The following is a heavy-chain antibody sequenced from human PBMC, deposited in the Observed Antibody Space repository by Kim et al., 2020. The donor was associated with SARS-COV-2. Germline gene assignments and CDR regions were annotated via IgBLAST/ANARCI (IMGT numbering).Heavy chain of an antibody. CDR1: GGTFSGYA. CDR3: ATGLYYGSGSYLGFYFDY. J-gene: IGHJ4*02. V-gene: IGHV1-69*13. D-gene: IGHD3-10*01. CDR2: IIPIFGTA. Sequence: SVKVSCKASGGTFSGYAISWVRQAPGQGLEWMGGIIPIFGTANYAQKFQGRVTITADESTSTAYMELSSLRSEDTAVYYCATGLYYGSGSYLGFYFDYWGQGTLVTVSS.